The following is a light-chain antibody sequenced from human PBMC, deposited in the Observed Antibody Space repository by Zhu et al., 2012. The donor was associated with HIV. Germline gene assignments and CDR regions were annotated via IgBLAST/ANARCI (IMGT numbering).Light chain of an antibody. Sequence: EIVLTQSPGTLSLSPGERATLSCRAGQSLSSSYLAWYQQKPGQAPRLLIYDASSRATGVPDRFSGSGSGTDFSLTITRLEPEDFAVYYYQQYGSSPRTFGQGTKVEIK. CDR1: QSLSSSY. CDR2: DAS. CDR3: QQYGSSPRT. V-gene: IGKV3-20*01. J-gene: IGKJ1*01.